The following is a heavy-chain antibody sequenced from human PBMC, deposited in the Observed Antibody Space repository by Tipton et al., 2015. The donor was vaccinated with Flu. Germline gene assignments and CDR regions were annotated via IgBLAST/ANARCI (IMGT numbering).Heavy chain of an antibody. CDR1: GGSINSSY. J-gene: IGHJ4*02. CDR3: ARQKTVTTRLTYFDY. V-gene: IGHV4-59*08. CDR2: IQYSGHT. D-gene: IGHD4-17*01. Sequence: TLSLTCSVSGGSINSSYWSWIRQSPGKGLEWIGNIQYSGHTNYNPSLKSRVTISVDTPKNQFSLKLSSVTAADTAVYYCARQKTVTTRLTYFDYWGQGTLVTVST.